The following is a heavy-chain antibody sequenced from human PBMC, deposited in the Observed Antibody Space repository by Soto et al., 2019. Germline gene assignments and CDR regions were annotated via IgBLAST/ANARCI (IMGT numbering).Heavy chain of an antibody. Sequence: PSETLSLTCTVSGGSVSSGSYYWSWIRQPPGKGLEWIGYIYYSGSTNYNPSLKSRVTISVDTSKNQFSLKLSSVTAADTAVYYCAREKYSGGWYPYCGQGTLVTVSS. V-gene: IGHV4-61*01. CDR3: AREKYSGGWYPY. J-gene: IGHJ4*02. CDR2: IYYSGST. D-gene: IGHD6-19*01. CDR1: GGSVSSGSYY.